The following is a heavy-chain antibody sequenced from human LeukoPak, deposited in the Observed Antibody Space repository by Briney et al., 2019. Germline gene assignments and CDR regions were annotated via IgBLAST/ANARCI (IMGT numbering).Heavy chain of an antibody. D-gene: IGHD1-26*01. CDR3: ARGAKWAYYFDY. J-gene: IGHJ4*02. CDR2: IYTGGST. Sequence: GGSLRLSCAASEFTVSSNYMSWVRQAPGKGLEWVSIIYTGGSTYYADSVKGRFTISRDNSKNTLYLQMNSLTAEDTAVYYCARGAKWAYYFDYWGQGTLVTISS. V-gene: IGHV3-66*01. CDR1: EFTVSSNY.